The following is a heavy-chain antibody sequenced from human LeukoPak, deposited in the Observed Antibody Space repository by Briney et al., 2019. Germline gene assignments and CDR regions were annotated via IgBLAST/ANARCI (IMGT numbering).Heavy chain of an antibody. V-gene: IGHV4-61*02. CDR3: ARASSGYGGFDY. CDR1: SGSISSGSYY. D-gene: IGHD5-12*01. J-gene: IGHJ4*02. CDR2: IYTSGST. Sequence: PSETLSLTCTVSSGSISSGSYYWSWIRQPAGKGLEWIGRIYTSGSTNYNPSLKSRVTISVDTSKNQFSLKLSSVTAADTAVYYCARASSGYGGFDYWGQGTLVTVSS.